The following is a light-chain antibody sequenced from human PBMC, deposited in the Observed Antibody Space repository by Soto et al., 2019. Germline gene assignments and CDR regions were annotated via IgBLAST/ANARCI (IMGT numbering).Light chain of an antibody. CDR1: QSISSY. V-gene: IGKV1-39*01. CDR3: QQSDSTLLT. Sequence: DIQLTQSPSSLSASVGDRVTITCRASQSISSYLNWYQQKPGKAPKLLISAASSLQSGVPSRFSGSGSWTDFTLTISSLQPEDFATYYCQQSDSTLLTFGGGTKVEIK. J-gene: IGKJ4*01. CDR2: AAS.